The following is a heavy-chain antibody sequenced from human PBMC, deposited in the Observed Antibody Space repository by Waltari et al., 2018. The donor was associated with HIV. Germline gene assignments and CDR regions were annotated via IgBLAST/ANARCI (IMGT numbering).Heavy chain of an antibody. D-gene: IGHD3-22*01. J-gene: IGHJ5*02. Sequence: LQLHESGPGLVKPSATLSLTCTVSGAPISSDTSYWGWIRQSPGKALAWIGNIYYSGSTYYNVALKSRVFISVDKAKNQFSLRLTSVVAADTAVYYCARTHEFDKSGYSFDTWGQGILVRVSS. V-gene: IGHV4-39*07. CDR3: ARTHEFDKSGYSFDT. CDR1: GAPISSDTSY. CDR2: IYYSGST.